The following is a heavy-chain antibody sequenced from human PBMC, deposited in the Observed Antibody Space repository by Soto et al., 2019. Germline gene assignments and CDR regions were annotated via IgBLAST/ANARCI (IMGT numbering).Heavy chain of an antibody. V-gene: IGHV3-21*02. J-gene: IGHJ5*02. CDR2: LSSNSAYI. D-gene: IGHD6-13*01. CDR1: GFTFRSFT. Sequence: EVQLVESGGGLVKPGGSLRLSCAASGFTFRSFTMNWVRQAPGKGLEWVSTLSSNSAYIYYTDALRGRFTISRDNTNNSLHLQMNSLRAEDTAVDYCTRDASRDSSARGWFDPWGQGTLVTVSS. CDR3: TRDASRDSSARGWFDP.